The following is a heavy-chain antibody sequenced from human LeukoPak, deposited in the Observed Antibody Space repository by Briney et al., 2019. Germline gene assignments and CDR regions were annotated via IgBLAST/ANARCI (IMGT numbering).Heavy chain of an antibody. V-gene: IGHV1-69*13. D-gene: IGHD3-16*01. CDR2: IIPIFGTA. J-gene: IGHJ6*02. CDR1: GGTFSSYA. Sequence: SVKVSCKASGGTFSSYAISWVRQAPGQGLEWMGGIIPIFGTANYAQKFQGRVTITADESTSTAYMELRSLRSDDTAVYYCARRQVGRLGELDRGYGMDVWGQGTTVTVSS. CDR3: ARRQVGRLGELDRGYGMDV.